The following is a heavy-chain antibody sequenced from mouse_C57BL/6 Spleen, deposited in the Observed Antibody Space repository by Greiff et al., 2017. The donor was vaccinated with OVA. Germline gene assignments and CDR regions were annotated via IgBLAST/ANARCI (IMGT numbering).Heavy chain of an antibody. D-gene: IGHD1-1*01. J-gene: IGHJ4*01. Sequence: EVQLQESGPGLVKPSQSLSLTCSVTGYSITSGYYWNWIRQFPGNKLEWMGYISYDGSNNYNPSLKNRISITRDTSKNQFFLKLNSVTTEDTATYYCARGLLRFYAMDYWGQGTSVTVSS. CDR2: ISYDGSN. CDR3: ARGLLRFYAMDY. CDR1: GYSITSGYY. V-gene: IGHV3-6*01.